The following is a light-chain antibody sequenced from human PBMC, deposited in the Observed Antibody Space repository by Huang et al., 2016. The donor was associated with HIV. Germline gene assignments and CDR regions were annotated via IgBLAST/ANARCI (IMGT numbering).Light chain of an antibody. V-gene: IGKV1-39*01. CDR2: AAS. J-gene: IGKJ2*01. Sequence: DIQMTQSPSSLSASIGDRVTMSCRASQTIDMYLNWYQQTPGRAPKRLIYAASKLQSDVPSTFSGTGSGTNFTLTISSLQPEDFVIYFCQQTYNVPRTFGQGTALEIK. CDR1: QTIDMY. CDR3: QQTYNVPRT.